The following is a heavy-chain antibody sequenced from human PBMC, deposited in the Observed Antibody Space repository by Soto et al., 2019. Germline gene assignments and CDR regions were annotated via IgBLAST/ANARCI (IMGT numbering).Heavy chain of an antibody. CDR2: INSDGSST. Sequence: GGSLRLSCAASGFTFSSYWMHWVRQAPGKGLVWVSRINSDGSSTSYADSVKGRFTISRDNAKNTLYLQMNSLRAEDTAVYCCARGYSSGWYGGDYFDDWGQGTLVTVSS. D-gene: IGHD6-19*01. V-gene: IGHV3-74*01. CDR1: GFTFSSYW. CDR3: ARGYSSGWYGGDYFDD. J-gene: IGHJ4*02.